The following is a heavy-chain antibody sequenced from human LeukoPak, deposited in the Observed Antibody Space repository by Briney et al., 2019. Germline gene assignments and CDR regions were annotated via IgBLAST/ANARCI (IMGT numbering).Heavy chain of an antibody. Sequence: SQTLSLTCAISGDSASSYSAAWNWIRQSPSRGLEWLGRTYYRSNWYNDYAGSLRGRITINPDTSRNQFSLHLSSVTPDDTAVYYCARDPEWVYDTFDVWGQGTMVTVSS. CDR2: TYYRSNWYN. J-gene: IGHJ3*01. V-gene: IGHV6-1*01. D-gene: IGHD3-3*01. CDR3: ARDPEWVYDTFDV. CDR1: GDSASSYSAA.